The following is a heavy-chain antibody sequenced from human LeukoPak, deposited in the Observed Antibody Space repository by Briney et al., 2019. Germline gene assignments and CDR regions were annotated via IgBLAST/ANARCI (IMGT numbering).Heavy chain of an antibody. J-gene: IGHJ4*02. CDR2: IYYSGST. V-gene: IGHV4-39*01. CDR1: GGSISSSSDY. Sequence: SETLSLTCTVSGGSISSSSDYWGWIRQPPGKGLEWIGSIYYSGSTYYNPSLKSRVTISVDTSNNQFSLKLSSVTAADTAVYYCARLTGIAVAQKWGQGTLVTVSS. CDR3: ARLTGIAVAQK. D-gene: IGHD6-19*01.